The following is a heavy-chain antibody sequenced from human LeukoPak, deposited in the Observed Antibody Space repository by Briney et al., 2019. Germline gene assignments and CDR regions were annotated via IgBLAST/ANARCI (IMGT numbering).Heavy chain of an antibody. CDR1: EFTVSSNY. CDR2: ISGGGDST. D-gene: IGHD2-2*03. V-gene: IGHV3-23*01. CDR3: AKGPGNWIANFDY. Sequence: GGSLRLSCAASEFTVSSNYMSWVRQAPGKGLEWVSVISGGGDSTYYTNSVKGRFTISRDNSKNTVYLQMNSLRAEDTAVYYCAKGPGNWIANFDYWGQGTLVTVSP. J-gene: IGHJ4*02.